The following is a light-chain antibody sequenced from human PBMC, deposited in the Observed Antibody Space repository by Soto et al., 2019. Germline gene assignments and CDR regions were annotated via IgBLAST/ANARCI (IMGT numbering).Light chain of an antibody. CDR1: QNINNY. V-gene: IGKV1-39*01. J-gene: IGKJ1*01. CDR3: QQSYSSPRT. CDR2: AAS. Sequence: DIQMTQPPSSLSASVGDRVTITCRASQNINNYLNWYQQKPGKAPKLMIYAASTLQRGVPSRFSGSGSGTDFTLTISSLQPEDFATYYCQQSYSSPRTFGQGTKVDIK.